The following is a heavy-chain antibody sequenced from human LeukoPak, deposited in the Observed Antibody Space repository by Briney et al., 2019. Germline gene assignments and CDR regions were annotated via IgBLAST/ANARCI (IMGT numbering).Heavy chain of an antibody. CDR1: GFTFSSYA. Sequence: PGGSLRLSCAASGFTFSSYAMNWVRQAPGKGLEWVSVIYNDGSTYYTDSVKGRFTISRDNSKNTLYLQMNSLRAEDTAVYYCARDLDLRQLDPWGQGTLVTVSS. V-gene: IGHV3-66*02. J-gene: IGHJ5*02. CDR2: IYNDGST. CDR3: ARDLDLRQLDP. D-gene: IGHD5-18*01.